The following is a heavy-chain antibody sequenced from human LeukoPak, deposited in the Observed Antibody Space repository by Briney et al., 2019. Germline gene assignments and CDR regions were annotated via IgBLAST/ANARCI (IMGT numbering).Heavy chain of an antibody. V-gene: IGHV7-4-1*02. D-gene: IGHD3-22*01. J-gene: IGHJ4*02. CDR3: ARDYYDSSGYYRYTDY. Sequence: WASVKVSCKASGYTFTSYAMNWVRQAPGQGLEWMGWINTNTGNPTYAQGFTGRFVFSLDTSVSTAYLQISSLKAEDTAVYYCARDYYDSSGYYRYTDYWGQGTLVTVSS. CDR2: INTNTGNP. CDR1: GYTFTSYA.